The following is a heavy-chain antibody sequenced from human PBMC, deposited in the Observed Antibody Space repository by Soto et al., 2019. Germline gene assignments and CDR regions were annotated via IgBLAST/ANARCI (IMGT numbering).Heavy chain of an antibody. J-gene: IGHJ4*02. CDR1: GYTFTNYG. CDR3: ARTEHSSSSGRRPDY. D-gene: IGHD6-6*01. CDR2: ISAYNGNT. V-gene: IGHV1-18*01. Sequence: QVQLVQSGAEVKKPGASVKVSCKASGYTFTNYGISWVRQAPGQGLEWMGWISAYNGNTNYVQKLQGRVTLTTDTSTTTAYMELRSLRSDDTAVYYCARTEHSSSSGRRPDYWGQGTLVTVSS.